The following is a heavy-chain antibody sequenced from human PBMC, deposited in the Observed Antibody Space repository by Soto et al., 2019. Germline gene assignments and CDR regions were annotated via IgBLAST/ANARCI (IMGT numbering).Heavy chain of an antibody. CDR1: GFTFSSYG. Sequence: PGGSLRLSCAASGFTFSSYGMSWVRQAPGKGLEWVSSISGSGSSTYYADSVKGRFTISRDNSKNTLYLQMNSLRAEDTAVYYCAKASAPGGTYFPLWFWGQGTLVTVSS. CDR2: ISGSGSST. J-gene: IGHJ4*02. D-gene: IGHD1-26*01. CDR3: AKASAPGGTYFPLWF. V-gene: IGHV3-23*01.